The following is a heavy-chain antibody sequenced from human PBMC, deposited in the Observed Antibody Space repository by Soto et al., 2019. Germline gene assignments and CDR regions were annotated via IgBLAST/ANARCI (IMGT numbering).Heavy chain of an antibody. CDR3: VRFGGAAAGPGDY. D-gene: IGHD6-13*01. Sequence: GGSLRLSCVASEFTFSSYEMNWVRQAPGKGLEWVSYISSSGTTIYYIDSVKGRFTISRDNAKKSLYLQMNSLRAEDTAVYYCVRFGGAAAGPGDYWGQGTLVTVSS. CDR2: ISSSGTTI. J-gene: IGHJ4*02. CDR1: EFTFSSYE. V-gene: IGHV3-48*03.